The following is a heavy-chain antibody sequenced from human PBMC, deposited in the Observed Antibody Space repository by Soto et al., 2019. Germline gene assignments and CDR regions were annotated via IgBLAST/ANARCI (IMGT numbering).Heavy chain of an antibody. CDR1: GFTLSSYW. CDR3: ARSREGYNFVGDY. CDR2: INGDGSST. Sequence: EVQLVESGGGLVQPGGSLRLSCAASGFTLSSYWMHWVRQAPGKGLVWVSRINGDGSSTSYADSVKGRFTISRDNAKNTLYRQMNSLTAEDTAVYYCARSREGYNFVGDYWGQGTLVTVSS. J-gene: IGHJ4*02. D-gene: IGHD5-12*01. V-gene: IGHV3-74*01.